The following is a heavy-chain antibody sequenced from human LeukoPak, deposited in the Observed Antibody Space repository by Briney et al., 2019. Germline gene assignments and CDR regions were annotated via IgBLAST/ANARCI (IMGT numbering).Heavy chain of an antibody. V-gene: IGHV4-61*02. Sequence: SETLSLTCSVSGGSISSGSYYWSWIRQPAGKGLEWIGRIYTRGSTNYNPSLKSRVTISVDTSKNQFSLKLSSVTAADTAVYYCARVGCKVGELFNPCWYWYFDLWGRGTLVTVSS. CDR1: GGSISSGSYY. CDR2: IYTRGST. CDR3: ARVGCKVGELFNPCWYWYFDL. J-gene: IGHJ2*01. D-gene: IGHD3-10*01.